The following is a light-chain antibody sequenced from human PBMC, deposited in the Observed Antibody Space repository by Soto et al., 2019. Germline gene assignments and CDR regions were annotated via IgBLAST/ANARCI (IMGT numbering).Light chain of an antibody. CDR2: SAN. CDR3: LQHKSYTRT. J-gene: IGKJ1*01. V-gene: IGKV1-17*03. Sequence: DIQMTQSPSDMSASVGDRVTSTCRGSQDISNFLVWFQQRPGKVPKXLIYSANRLESGVPSRFSGSGSGTEFTRPISSLQPEDVETDYCLQHKSYTRTFGQGTKVDIK. CDR1: QDISNF.